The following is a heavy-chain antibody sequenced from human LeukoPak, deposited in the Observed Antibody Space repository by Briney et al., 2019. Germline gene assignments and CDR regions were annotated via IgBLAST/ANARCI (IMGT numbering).Heavy chain of an antibody. CDR3: PLALGEFPWWNWFDP. CDR1: GGTFSSYA. J-gene: IGHJ5*02. CDR2: IIPVFGTA. V-gene: IGHV1-69*06. Sequence: SVKVSCKASGGTFSSYAISWVRQAPGQGLEWMGGIIPVFGTANYAQKFQGRVTITADKSTSTAYMELSSLRSEDTAVYYCPLALGEFPWWNWFDPWGQGTLVTISS. D-gene: IGHD3-10*01.